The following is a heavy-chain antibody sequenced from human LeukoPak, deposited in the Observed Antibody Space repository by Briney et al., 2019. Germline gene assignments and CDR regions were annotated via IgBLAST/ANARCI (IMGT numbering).Heavy chain of an antibody. CDR2: ISGSGGST. CDR3: AKGGYSELEWLFDY. CDR1: GFTFSSYA. Sequence: GGSLRLSCAASGFTFSSYAMSWVRQAPGKGLEWVSAISGSGGSTYYADPVKGRFTISRDNSKNTMYLQMNSLRAEDTAVYYCAKGGYSELEWLFDYWGQGTLVTVSS. J-gene: IGHJ4*02. V-gene: IGHV3-23*01. D-gene: IGHD3-3*01.